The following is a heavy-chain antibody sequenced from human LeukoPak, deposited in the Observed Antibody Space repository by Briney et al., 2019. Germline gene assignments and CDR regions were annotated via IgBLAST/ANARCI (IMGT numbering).Heavy chain of an antibody. J-gene: IGHJ4*02. CDR2: ISAYNGNT. CDR1: GYTFTAYG. CDR3: ARGGSGWSRDY. D-gene: IGHD6-19*01. V-gene: IGHV1-18*01. Sequence: GASVKVSCKASGYTFTAYGISWVRQAPGQGLEWVGWISAYNGNTNYAQKSQGRVTMTTDSSTSTAYMELGSLTSDDTAVYYCARGGSGWSRDYWGQGTLVTVSS.